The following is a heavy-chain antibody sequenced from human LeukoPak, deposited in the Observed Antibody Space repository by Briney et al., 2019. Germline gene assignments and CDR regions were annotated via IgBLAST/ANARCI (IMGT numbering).Heavy chain of an antibody. Sequence: AEPLSLTCAVCGGLFSGYFWSWIRQSSGKGLEWIGEIPNSGTTNYNPSFISRVTISEDTSKNQFYLNLSSVTAADTAVYYCARRYDYILGSFPFDFWGQGTLVTVSS. CDR2: IPNSGTT. CDR1: GGLFSGYF. V-gene: IGHV4-34*01. D-gene: IGHD3-10*01. J-gene: IGHJ4*02. CDR3: ARRYDYILGSFPFDF.